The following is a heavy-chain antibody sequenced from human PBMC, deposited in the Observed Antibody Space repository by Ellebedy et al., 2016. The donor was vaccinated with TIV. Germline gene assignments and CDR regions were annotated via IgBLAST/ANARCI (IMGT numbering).Heavy chain of an antibody. Sequence: PGGSLRLSCAASGFTFSSYAMHRVRQAPGKGLEYVSAISSNGGSTYYANSVKGRFTISRDNSKNTLYLQMGSLRAEDMAVYYCARVSGLLSDYWGQGTLVTVSS. CDR1: GFTFSSYA. J-gene: IGHJ4*02. D-gene: IGHD3-9*01. CDR2: ISSNGGST. V-gene: IGHV3-64*01. CDR3: ARVSGLLSDY.